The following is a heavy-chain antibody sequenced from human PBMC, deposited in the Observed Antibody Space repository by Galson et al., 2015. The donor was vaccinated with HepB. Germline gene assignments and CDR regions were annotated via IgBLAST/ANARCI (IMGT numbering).Heavy chain of an antibody. V-gene: IGHV4-39*01. Sequence: SETLPLTCTVSGGSISSSSYYWGWIRQPPGKGLEWIGSIYYSGSTYYNPSLKSRVTISVDTSKNQFSLKLSSVTAADTAVYYCARHGAVLRFLEGWFDPWGQGTLVTVSS. J-gene: IGHJ5*02. CDR2: IYYSGST. CDR1: GGSISSSSYY. D-gene: IGHD3-3*01. CDR3: ARHGAVLRFLEGWFDP.